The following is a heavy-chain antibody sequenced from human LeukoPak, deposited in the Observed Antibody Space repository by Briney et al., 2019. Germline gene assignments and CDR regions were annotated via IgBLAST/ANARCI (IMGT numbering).Heavy chain of an antibody. J-gene: IGHJ6*02. Sequence: PGRSLRLSCAASGFTFSSYAMHWVRQAPGKGLERVAVISYDGSNKYYADSVKGRFTISRDNSKNTLYLQMNSLRAEDTAVYYCARVRGIAVASTYYYYGMDVWGQGTTVTVSS. D-gene: IGHD6-19*01. CDR2: ISYDGSNK. CDR1: GFTFSSYA. CDR3: ARVRGIAVASTYYYYGMDV. V-gene: IGHV3-30-3*01.